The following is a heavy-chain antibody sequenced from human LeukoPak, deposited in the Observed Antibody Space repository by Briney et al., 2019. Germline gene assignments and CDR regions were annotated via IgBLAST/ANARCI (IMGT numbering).Heavy chain of an antibody. CDR3: AMGNSGDDGTSFDY. Sequence: ASAKVSCKASGGTFSSYAISWVRQAPGQGLEWMGRIIPIFGTANYAQKFQGRVTITTDESTSTAYMELSSLRSEDTAVYYCAMGNSGDDGTSFDYWGQGTLVTVSS. D-gene: IGHD2-2*01. J-gene: IGHJ4*02. V-gene: IGHV1-69*05. CDR1: GGTFSSYA. CDR2: IIPIFGTA.